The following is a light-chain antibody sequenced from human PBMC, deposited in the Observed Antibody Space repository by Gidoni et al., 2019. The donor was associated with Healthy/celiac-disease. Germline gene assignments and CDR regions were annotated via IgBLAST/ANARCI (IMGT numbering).Light chain of an antibody. CDR3: QQYNSYSFT. V-gene: IGKV1-5*01. CDR1: QSISSW. Sequence: IQMTQSPSTLSASVGDRVTITCRASQSISSWLAWYQQKPGKAPKLLIYDASSLESGVPSRFSGSGSGTECTLTISSLQPDDFATYYCQQYNSYSFTFXPXTKVDIK. CDR2: DAS. J-gene: IGKJ3*01.